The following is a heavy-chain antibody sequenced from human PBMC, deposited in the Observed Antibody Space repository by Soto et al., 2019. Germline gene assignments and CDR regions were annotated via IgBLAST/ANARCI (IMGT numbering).Heavy chain of an antibody. V-gene: IGHV3-23*01. D-gene: IGHD6-13*01. CDR2: IGGSGGST. J-gene: IGHJ4*02. Sequence: GSLRLSCAASEFTFSTYAMSWVRQAPGKGLEWVSAIGGSGGSTYYADSVKGRFTISRDTSKNTLYLQMNSLRAEDTALYYCAKSYSSNWYDYFDYWGQGTLVTVSS. CDR3: AKSYSSNWYDYFDY. CDR1: EFTFSTYA.